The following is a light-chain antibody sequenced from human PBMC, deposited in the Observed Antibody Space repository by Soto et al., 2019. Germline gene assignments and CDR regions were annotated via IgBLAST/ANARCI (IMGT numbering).Light chain of an antibody. V-gene: IGLV2-14*01. J-gene: IGLJ1*01. CDR3: ASYTTSSTYV. Sequence: VLTQPASVSGSPGQSIAISCTGTSSDVGGYSYVSWYQQQPGKAPKLVISDVSNRPSGVSDRFSGSKSGNTASLTISGLQTEDEADYYCASYTTSSTYVFGTGTKVTV. CDR2: DVS. CDR1: SSDVGGYSY.